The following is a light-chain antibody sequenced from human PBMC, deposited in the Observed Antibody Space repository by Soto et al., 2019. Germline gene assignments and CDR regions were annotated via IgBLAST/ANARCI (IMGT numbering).Light chain of an antibody. V-gene: IGKV3-20*01. CDR3: QQYGSSIFT. CDR1: QSVSSSY. CDR2: GAS. J-gene: IGKJ3*01. Sequence: EIVLTQSPGTLSLSPGERATLSCRASQSVSSSYLGWYQQKHGQAPRLLIYGASSRATGIPDRCSGSGSGTDFTLTISRLEPEDFAVYYCQQYGSSIFTFGPGTKVDIK.